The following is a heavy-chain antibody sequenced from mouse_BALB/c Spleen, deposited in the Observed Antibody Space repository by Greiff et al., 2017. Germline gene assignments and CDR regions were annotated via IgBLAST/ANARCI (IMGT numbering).Heavy chain of an antibody. CDR3: ARSMITTSWYFDV. V-gene: IGHV5-6*01. CDR1: GFTFSSYG. D-gene: IGHD2-4*01. Sequence: EVMLVESGGDLVKPGGSLKLSCAASGFTFSSYGMSWVRQTPDKRLEWVATISSGGSYTYYPDSVKGRFTISRDNAKNTLYLQMSSLKSEDTAMYYCARSMITTSWYFDVWGAGTTVTVSS. J-gene: IGHJ1*01. CDR2: ISSGGSYT.